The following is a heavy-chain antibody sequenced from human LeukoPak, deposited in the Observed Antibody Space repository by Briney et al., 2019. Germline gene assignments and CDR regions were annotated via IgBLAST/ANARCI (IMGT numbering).Heavy chain of an antibody. D-gene: IGHD3-22*01. CDR3: TTDHQFWYYDSSGYYTFLDV. J-gene: IGHJ6*04. CDR1: GFTFSNAW. CDR2: IKSKTDGGTT. V-gene: IGHV3-15*01. Sequence: GGSLRLSCAASGFTFSNAWMSWVRQAPGKGLEWVGRIKSKTDGGTTDYAAPVKGRFTISRDDSKNTLYLQMNSLKTEDTAVYYCTTDHQFWYYDSSGYYTFLDVWGKGTTVTVSS.